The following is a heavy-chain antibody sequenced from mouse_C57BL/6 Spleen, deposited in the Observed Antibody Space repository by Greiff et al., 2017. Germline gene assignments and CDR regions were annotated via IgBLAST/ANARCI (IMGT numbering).Heavy chain of an antibody. V-gene: IGHV5-9*01. D-gene: IGHD1-1*01. CDR3: ARFGITTVVATRRGYAMDY. CDR2: ISGGGGNT. J-gene: IGHJ4*01. Sequence: EVKVVESGGGLVKPGGSLKLSCAASGFTFSSYTMSWVRQTPEKRLEWVATISGGGGNTYYPESVKGRFTISRDNAKNTLYLQMSSLRSEDTALYYCARFGITTVVATRRGYAMDYSGQGTSVTVSS. CDR1: GFTFSSYT.